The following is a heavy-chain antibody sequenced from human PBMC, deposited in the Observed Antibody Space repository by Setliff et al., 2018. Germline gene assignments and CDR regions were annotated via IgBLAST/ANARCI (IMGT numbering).Heavy chain of an antibody. CDR2: IIPMFGLA. Sequence: SVKVSCKASGGTLSNFAISWVRQAPGQGLEWMGGIIPMFGLANYAQKFQDRVTITADKSTSTVYMDLSSLRSEDTAVYYCARGASLDVGTMVRGYFQHWGQGTLVTVSS. D-gene: IGHD3-10*01. J-gene: IGHJ1*01. CDR1: GGTLSNFA. V-gene: IGHV1-69*10. CDR3: ARGASLDVGTMVRGYFQH.